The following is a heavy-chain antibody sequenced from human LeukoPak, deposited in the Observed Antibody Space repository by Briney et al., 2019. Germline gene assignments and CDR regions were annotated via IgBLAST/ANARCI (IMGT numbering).Heavy chain of an antibody. J-gene: IGHJ4*02. V-gene: IGHV1-2*06. CDR3: ARDEVGYSSDLYYFDY. CDR1: GYTFTGYY. Sequence: GASVKVSCKASGYTFTGYYMHWVRQAPGQGLECMGRINPNSGGTNYAQKFQGRVTMTRDTSISTAYMELSRPRSDDTAVYYCARDEVGYSSDLYYFDYWGQGTLVTVSS. D-gene: IGHD6-25*01. CDR2: INPNSGGT.